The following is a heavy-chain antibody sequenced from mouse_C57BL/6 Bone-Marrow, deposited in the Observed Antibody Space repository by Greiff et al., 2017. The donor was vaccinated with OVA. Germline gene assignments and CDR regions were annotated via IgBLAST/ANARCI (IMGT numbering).Heavy chain of an antibody. CDR1: GFSINSDCY. V-gene: IGHV3-3*01. CDR2: TFYSGIT. CDR3: ARSSPYWYFDV. D-gene: IGHD6-1*01. J-gene: IGHJ1*03. Sequence: EVQVVESGPSLVRPSQTLSLTCTVTGFSINSDCYWIWIRQFPGNKLEYIGYTFYSGITYYNPSLESRTYITRDTSKNQFSLKLSSVTTEDTATYYCARSSPYWYFDVWGTGTTVTVSS.